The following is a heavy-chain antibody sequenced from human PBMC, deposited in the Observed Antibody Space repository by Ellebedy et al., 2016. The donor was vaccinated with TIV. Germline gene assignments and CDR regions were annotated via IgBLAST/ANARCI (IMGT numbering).Heavy chain of an antibody. CDR1: GYTFTRYA. V-gene: IGHV7-4-1*02. Sequence: AASVKVSCKASGYTFTRYAINWVRQAPGQGPEWMGWSNTDTGNPTYGRGFTGRFVFSLDNSVSTAYLQISSLKAEDTAVYYCARGFYSWNDGWGPVDYWGQGTLVTVSS. CDR3: ARGFYSWNDGWGPVDY. D-gene: IGHD1-1*01. J-gene: IGHJ4*02. CDR2: SNTDTGNP.